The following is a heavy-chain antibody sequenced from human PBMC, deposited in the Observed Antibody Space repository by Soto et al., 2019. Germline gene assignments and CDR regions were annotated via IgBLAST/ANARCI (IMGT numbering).Heavy chain of an antibody. J-gene: IGHJ4*02. CDR1: GFTFSSYV. D-gene: IGHD5-12*01. CDR3: AKGNNGYALFFDY. V-gene: IGHV3-23*01. CDR2: ISGTGGDT. Sequence: EMQLLESGGGLVQPGGSLRLSCAAPGFTFSSYVMNWVRQAPGKGLEWVSTISGTGGDTYYADSVKGRFPVSRDNSKNTLFLQMDSLRAEDTAVYYCAKGNNGYALFFDYWGQGTLVTVSS.